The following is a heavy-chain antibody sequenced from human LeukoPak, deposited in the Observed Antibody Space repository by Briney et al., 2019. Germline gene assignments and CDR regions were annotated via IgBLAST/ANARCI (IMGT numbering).Heavy chain of an antibody. CDR1: GYTFTSYA. J-gene: IGHJ4*02. CDR2: INTNTGNP. V-gene: IGHV7-4-1*02. CDR3: ARESPYYYDTPQRGTHEDFDC. D-gene: IGHD3-22*01. Sequence: GASVKVSCEASGYTFTSYAMNWVRQAPGQGLEWMGWINTNTGNPTYAQGFTGRFVFSWDTSVSTAYLQISSLKAEDTAVYYCARESPYYYDTPQRGTHEDFDCWGQGTLVTVSS.